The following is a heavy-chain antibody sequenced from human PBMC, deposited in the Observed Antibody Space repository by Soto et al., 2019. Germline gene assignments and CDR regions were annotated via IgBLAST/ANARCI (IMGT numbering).Heavy chain of an antibody. CDR1: GFSLTNGRMG. V-gene: IGHV2-26*01. CDR2: FFSDAER. J-gene: IGHJ6*02. Sequence: GSGPTLVNPTETLTLTCSVSGFSLTNGRMGVSWIRQPPWKALEWLAHFFSDAERSYSTSMQSRLNMYKDSSGSQVVLTMTNMAPADTATYFCARMDGDYNYYGLDVWGHGIAVTVSS. CDR3: ARMDGDYNYYGLDV. D-gene: IGHD4-17*01.